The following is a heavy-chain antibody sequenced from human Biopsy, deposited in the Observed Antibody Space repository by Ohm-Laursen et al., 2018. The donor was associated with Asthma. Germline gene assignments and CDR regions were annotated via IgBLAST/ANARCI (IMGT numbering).Heavy chain of an antibody. CDR1: GFTFNSYG. CDR3: ARGAYYDFWSGYSRPIPGYYGMDV. V-gene: IGHV3-30*03. Sequence: SLRLSCAASGFTFNSYGMHWVRQAPGKGLEWVAVISYDGRSKYYGDSVKGRFTISRDNSKNTVYLQMISLRVEDTSVYYCARGAYYDFWSGYSRPIPGYYGMDVWGHGTTVTVSS. J-gene: IGHJ6*02. D-gene: IGHD3-3*01. CDR2: ISYDGRSK.